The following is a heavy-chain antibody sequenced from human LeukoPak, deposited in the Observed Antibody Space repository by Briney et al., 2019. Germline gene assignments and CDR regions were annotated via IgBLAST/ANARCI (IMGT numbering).Heavy chain of an antibody. CDR1: GFTFDDYA. Sequence: PGGSLRLSCAASGFTFDDYAMYWVRQAPGKGLEWVSGISWNSGRIGYADSVKGRFTISRDNAKNSLYLQMNSLRAEDTALYYCAKASFPPMAGTTYDYWGQGTLVTVSS. V-gene: IGHV3-9*01. CDR3: AKASFPPMAGTTYDY. D-gene: IGHD1-1*01. CDR2: ISWNSGRI. J-gene: IGHJ4*02.